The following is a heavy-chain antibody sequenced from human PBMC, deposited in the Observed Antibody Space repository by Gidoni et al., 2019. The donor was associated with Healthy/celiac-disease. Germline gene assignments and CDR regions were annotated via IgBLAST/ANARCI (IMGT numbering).Heavy chain of an antibody. Sequence: QVQLVMSGAEVKKHGASVKVPCTASQYTLTGYYMHWVRHAPGQGLEWMGWINPNSGGTSYAQKFQGRVTMTRDTSISTAYMELSRLRSDDTAVYYCARLYYDILTGYYMYSPSSRYYFDYWGQGTLVTVSS. CDR3: ARLYYDILTGYYMYSPSSRYYFDY. J-gene: IGHJ4*02. CDR1: QYTLTGYY. V-gene: IGHV1-2*02. D-gene: IGHD3-9*01. CDR2: INPNSGGT.